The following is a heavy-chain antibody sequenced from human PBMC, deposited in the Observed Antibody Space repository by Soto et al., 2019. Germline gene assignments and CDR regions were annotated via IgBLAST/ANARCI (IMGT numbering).Heavy chain of an antibody. D-gene: IGHD3-10*01. V-gene: IGHV1-18*04. CDR1: GYTFNGYY. CDR2: ISPYSGNT. J-gene: IGHJ3*02. CDR3: ARDRGSTTYYYGSGSYAAFDI. Sequence: ASVKVSCKASGYTFNGYYMHWVRQAPGQGLEWMGWISPYSGNTNYAQKLQGRVTMTTDTSTSTAYMELRSLRSDDTAVYYCARDRGSTTYYYGSGSYAAFDIWGQGTMVTVSS.